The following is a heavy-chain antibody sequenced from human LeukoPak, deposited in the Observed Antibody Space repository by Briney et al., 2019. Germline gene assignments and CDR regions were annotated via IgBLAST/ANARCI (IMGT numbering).Heavy chain of an antibody. Sequence: GGSLRLSCAASGFTFDDYGMSWVRQAPGKGLEWIGRIKSKTDGETTDYAAPVKGRFTISRDDSKNTLYLQMNRLNTEDTAVYYCITDPGAWQPIWGRGTMVAVSS. CDR2: IKSKTDGETT. V-gene: IGHV3-15*01. J-gene: IGHJ3*02. D-gene: IGHD3-10*01. CDR3: ITDPGAWQPI. CDR1: GFTFDDYG.